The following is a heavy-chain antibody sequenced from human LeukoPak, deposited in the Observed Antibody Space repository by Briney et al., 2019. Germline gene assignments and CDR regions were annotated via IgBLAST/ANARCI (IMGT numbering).Heavy chain of an antibody. V-gene: IGHV1-8*03. D-gene: IGHD2-15*01. CDR1: GYTFTRYD. Sequence: ASVKVSCKASGYTFTRYDINWVRQATGQGLEWMGWVSPNSGYTGYAQKFQGRVTITRDTSINTAYMELSSLRSEDTAVYYCARVDGSPDSWGQGTLVTVSS. CDR3: ARVDGSPDS. J-gene: IGHJ4*02. CDR2: VSPNSGYT.